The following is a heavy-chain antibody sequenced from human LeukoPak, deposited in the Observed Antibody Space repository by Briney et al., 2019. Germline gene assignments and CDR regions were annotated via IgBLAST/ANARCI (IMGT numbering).Heavy chain of an antibody. V-gene: IGHV1-18*04. D-gene: IGHD5-12*01. J-gene: IGHJ4*02. CDR1: GYTFTGYY. CDR2: ISAYNGNT. CDR3: ARERVPGYSGYEPLDY. Sequence: ASVKVSCKASGYTFTGYYMHWVRQAPGQGLEWMGWISAYNGNTNYAQKLQGRVTMTTDTSTSTAYMELRSLRSDDTAVYYCARERVPGYSGYEPLDYWGQGTLVTVSS.